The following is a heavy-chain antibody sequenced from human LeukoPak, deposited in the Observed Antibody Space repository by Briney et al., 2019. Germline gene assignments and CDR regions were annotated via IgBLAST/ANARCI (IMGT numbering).Heavy chain of an antibody. CDR3: AKDPNPRGWYYGMDV. V-gene: IGHV3-74*01. CDR2: INTDGSST. D-gene: IGHD3-10*01. J-gene: IGHJ6*02. Sequence: GGSLRLSCAASGFTFSSYWMHWVRQAPGKGLVWVSRINTDGSSTSYADSVKGRFTISRDNAKNTLYLQMNSLRAEDTAVYYCAKDPNPRGWYYGMDVWGQGTTVTVSS. CDR1: GFTFSSYW.